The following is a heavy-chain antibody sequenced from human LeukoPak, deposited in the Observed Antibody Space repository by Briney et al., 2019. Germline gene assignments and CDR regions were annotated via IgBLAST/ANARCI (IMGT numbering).Heavy chain of an antibody. CDR3: ASGHTTYFFQD. CDR2: INPSGGST. V-gene: IGHV1-46*01. Sequence: ASVKVSCKASGYTFTSYYMHWVRQAPGQGLEWMGIINPSGGSTFYAQNFQGRVTMTLDTSTDTAYMELSSLRSEDTAVYYCASGHTTYFFQDWGQGTLVSVSS. D-gene: IGHD3-9*01. J-gene: IGHJ4*02. CDR1: GYTFTSYY.